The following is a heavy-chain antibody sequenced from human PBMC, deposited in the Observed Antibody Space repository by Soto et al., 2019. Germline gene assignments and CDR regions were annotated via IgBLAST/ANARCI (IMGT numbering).Heavy chain of an antibody. V-gene: IGHV4-34*01. CDR3: EPDSTSRFYGLDV. CDR2: INHSVSTN. D-gene: IGHD2-2*01. J-gene: IGHJ6*02. Sequence: XETLELTSAVYGGSLSGYYGSWIRQSPGKGLEWIGEINHSVSTNNFSPSLKSRVTISVDTSKNQFSLRLSSVTAADTAVYYCEPDSTSRFYGLDVWGPRTTVTVSS. CDR1: GGSLSGYY.